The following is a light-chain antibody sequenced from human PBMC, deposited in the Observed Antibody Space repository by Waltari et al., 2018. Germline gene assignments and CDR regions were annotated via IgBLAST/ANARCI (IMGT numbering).Light chain of an antibody. V-gene: IGLV2-23*02. J-gene: IGLJ3*02. CDR3: CSYAGSRTWV. Sequence: QSALTQPASVSGSPGQSISISCIGTSRDIGTFNLVSWYLQYPGTAPKLLIYAVSQRPSGVSNRFSGSKSGNTASLTISGLQAEDEAIYYCCSYAGSRTWVFGGGAKLTVL. CDR1: SRDIGTFNL. CDR2: AVS.